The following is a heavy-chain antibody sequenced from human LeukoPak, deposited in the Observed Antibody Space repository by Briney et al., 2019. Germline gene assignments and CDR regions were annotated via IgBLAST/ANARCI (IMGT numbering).Heavy chain of an antibody. CDR1: GFTFSSYS. CDR3: ARDLGLLRWHYFDY. Sequence: PGGSLRLSCVDSGFTFSSYSLNWVRQAPGKGQEWVSSISSRSSSIYYAASVQGRFTISRDNAKNSVYLQMNSLRVEDTAVYYCARDLGLLRWHYFDYWGQGTLVTVSS. J-gene: IGHJ4*02. CDR2: ISSRSSSI. D-gene: IGHD4-23*01. V-gene: IGHV3-21*06.